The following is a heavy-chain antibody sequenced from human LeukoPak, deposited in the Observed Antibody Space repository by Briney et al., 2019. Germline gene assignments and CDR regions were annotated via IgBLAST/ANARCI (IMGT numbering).Heavy chain of an antibody. V-gene: IGHV4-34*01. CDR2: INHSGST. CDR1: GGSFSGYY. D-gene: IGHD3-10*01. J-gene: IGHJ4*02. CDR3: AKGPPNTMVRGVGPDY. Sequence: PSETLSLTCAVYGGSFSGYYWSWIRQPPGKRLEWIGEINHSGSTNYNPSLKSRVTISVDTSKNQFSLKLSSVTAADTAVYYCAKGPPNTMVRGVGPDYWGQGTLVTVSS.